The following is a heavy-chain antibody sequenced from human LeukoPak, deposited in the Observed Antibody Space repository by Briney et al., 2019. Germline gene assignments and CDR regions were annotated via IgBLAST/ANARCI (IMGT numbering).Heavy chain of an antibody. CDR3: AREIYGDSSV. CDR1: GFIVSSNY. Sequence: GGSLRLSCTASGFIVSSNYMTWVRQAPGKGLEWVSVIYSDGSTFYADSVKGRFTISRDNSKNTLYLQMNSLRAEDTAVYYCAREIYGDSSVWGQGTTVTVSS. V-gene: IGHV3-53*01. J-gene: IGHJ6*02. CDR2: IYSDGST. D-gene: IGHD4-17*01.